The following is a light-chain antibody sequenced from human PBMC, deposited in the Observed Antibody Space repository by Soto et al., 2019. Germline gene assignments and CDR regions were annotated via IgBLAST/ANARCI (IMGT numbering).Light chain of an antibody. CDR1: DDIRND. Sequence: DIQMTQSPSSLSASVGDRVTIVCRASDDIRNDLGWFQQKPGKAPKRLISAASSLQNGVPSRFSSSRSGTEFTLTINTVQPEDMAAYYCLQHHSFPYTFGQGTKLEI. J-gene: IGKJ2*01. CDR2: AAS. V-gene: IGKV1-17*01. CDR3: LQHHSFPYT.